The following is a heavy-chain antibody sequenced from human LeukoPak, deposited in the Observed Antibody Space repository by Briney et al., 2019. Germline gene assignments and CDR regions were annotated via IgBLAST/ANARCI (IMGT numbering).Heavy chain of an antibody. J-gene: IGHJ6*03. CDR1: GGSISSGGYS. CDR2: MYYSGST. V-gene: IGHV4-30-4*07. Sequence: TLSLTCSVSGGSISSGGYSWSWIRQPPGKGLEWIGYMYYSGSTYYNTPLKSRVTISIDTTKNQFSLKLSSVTAADTAVYYCARSSEGRYYYDSSGFSYYYYYMDVWGKGTTVTISS. CDR3: ARSSEGRYYYDSSGFSYYYYYMDV. D-gene: IGHD3-22*01.